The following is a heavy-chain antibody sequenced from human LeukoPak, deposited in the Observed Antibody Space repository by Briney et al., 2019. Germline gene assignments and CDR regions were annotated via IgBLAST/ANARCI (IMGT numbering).Heavy chain of an antibody. CDR1: GYTFHSYD. D-gene: IGHD6-13*01. CDR2: MNPNSGNT. V-gene: IGHV1-8*01. J-gene: IGHJ4*02. CDR3: ARASIAAAVDY. Sequence: ASVKVSCKASGYTFHSYDIHWVRQATGQGLEWMGWMNPNSGNTGYAQKFQGRVTMTRNTSISTAYMELSSLRSEDTAVYYCARASIAAAVDYWGQGTLVTVSS.